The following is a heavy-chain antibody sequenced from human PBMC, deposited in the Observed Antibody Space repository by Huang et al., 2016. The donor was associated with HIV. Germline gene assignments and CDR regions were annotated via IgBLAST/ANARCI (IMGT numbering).Heavy chain of an antibody. CDR2: SSWNSGSI. D-gene: IGHD3-10*01. V-gene: IGHV3-9*01. CDR1: GFTFDDYA. CDR3: ARRGVMVRGAHFDY. Sequence: EVQLVESGGGLVQPGRSLRLSCAASGFTFDDYAMHWVRQAPGKGRGWGSGSSWNSGSIGYADSVKGRFTISRDNAKNSLYLQMNSLRAEDTALYYCARRGVMVRGAHFDYWGLGTLVTVSS. J-gene: IGHJ4*02.